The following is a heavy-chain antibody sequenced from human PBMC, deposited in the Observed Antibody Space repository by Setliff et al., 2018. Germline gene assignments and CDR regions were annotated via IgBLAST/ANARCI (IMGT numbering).Heavy chain of an antibody. D-gene: IGHD3-10*01. CDR3: ARSFYGCFNY. CDR1: GSTVTESS. CDR2: IDPSGDYT. J-gene: IGHJ4*02. V-gene: IGHV1-46*01. Sequence: ASVKVSCKVSGSTVTESSMHWVRQAPGQGLEWMGIIDPSGDYTNYAQKFQGRVTMTRNTSISTAYMELSSLRSDDTAVYYCARSFYGCFNYWGQGTLVTVSS.